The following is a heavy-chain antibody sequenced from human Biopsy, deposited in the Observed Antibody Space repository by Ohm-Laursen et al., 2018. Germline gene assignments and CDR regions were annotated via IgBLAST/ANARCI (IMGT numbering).Heavy chain of an antibody. D-gene: IGHD3-22*01. CDR2: IDSGGYT. CDR1: GFTVSRNY. V-gene: IGHV3-53*01. Sequence: SLRLSCTASGFTVSRNYMTRVRQAPGKGLEWVSVIDSGGYTHYTDSVKGRFTISRDNSKNTLYLQMNNLSAEDTAVYYCARSTYYYESSGTRRGLDIWGQGTMVTVSS. J-gene: IGHJ3*02. CDR3: ARSTYYYESSGTRRGLDI.